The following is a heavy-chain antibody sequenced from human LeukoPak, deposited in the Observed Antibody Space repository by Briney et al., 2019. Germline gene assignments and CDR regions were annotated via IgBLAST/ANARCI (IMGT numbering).Heavy chain of an antibody. CDR3: ARDTRYCSSTSCYDYYYYMDV. D-gene: IGHD2-2*01. CDR2: IYYSGST. J-gene: IGHJ6*03. Sequence: SETLSLTCTVSGGSISSYYWSWIRQPPGKGLEWIGYIYYSGSTNYNPSLKSRVTISVDTSKNQFSLKLSSVTAADTAVYYCARDTRYCSSTSCYDYYYYMDVWGKGTTVTVSS. CDR1: GGSISSYY. V-gene: IGHV4-59*01.